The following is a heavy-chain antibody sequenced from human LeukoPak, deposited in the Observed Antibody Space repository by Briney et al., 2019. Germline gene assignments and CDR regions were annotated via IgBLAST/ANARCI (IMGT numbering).Heavy chain of an antibody. D-gene: IGHD5-24*01. Sequence: SETLSLTCTVSGGSISSYYWSWIRQPPGKGLEWIGYIYYSGSTNYNPFLKSRVTISVDTSKNQFSLKLSSVTAADTAVYYCARQEMATIDYWGQGTLVTVSS. CDR1: GGSISSYY. V-gene: IGHV4-59*01. J-gene: IGHJ4*02. CDR3: ARQEMATIDY. CDR2: IYYSGST.